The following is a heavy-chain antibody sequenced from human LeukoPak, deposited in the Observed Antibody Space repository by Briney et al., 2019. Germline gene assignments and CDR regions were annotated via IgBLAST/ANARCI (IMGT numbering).Heavy chain of an antibody. CDR1: GFSLSSYA. V-gene: IGHV3-23*01. CDR3: AKAPVTSCRGAFCYPLDS. J-gene: IGHJ4*02. D-gene: IGHD2-15*01. Sequence: GGSLRLSCAASGFSLSSYAMSWVRQAPGKGLEWVSAISSSDDGTYHAGSVRGRFTISRDSSKNTLYLQMNNLRTEDAAIYYCAKAPVTSCRGAFCYPLDSWGQGTLVTVSS. CDR2: ISSSDDGT.